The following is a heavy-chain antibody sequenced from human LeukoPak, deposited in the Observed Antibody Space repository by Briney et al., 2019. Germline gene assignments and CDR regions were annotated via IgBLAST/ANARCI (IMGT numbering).Heavy chain of an antibody. CDR2: ISNDGSNK. Sequence: GRSLRLSCAVSGFTFSSYAMHWDRQAPGKGQERVAVISNDGSNKYYADSAKGRFTISRDNSKNTLYLQMNSLRAEDAAVYYCARADLSRCYYYYYYVDVWGKGTTVIVSS. V-gene: IGHV3-30*01. CDR3: ARADLSRCYYYYYYVDV. D-gene: IGHD3-3*01. J-gene: IGHJ6*03. CDR1: GFTFSSYA.